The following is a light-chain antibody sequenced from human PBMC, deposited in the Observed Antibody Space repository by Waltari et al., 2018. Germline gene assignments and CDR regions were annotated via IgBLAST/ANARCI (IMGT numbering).Light chain of an antibody. J-gene: IGLJ1*01. CDR1: SSDVGTYNS. V-gene: IGLV2-14*02. CDR2: EVN. CDR3: SSYTGWIYV. Sequence: QSALTQPASVSGSPGQSITISCTGTSSDVGTYNSVSWYQQHPGKGPKLIFSEVNKRSSGVSNRGAGSKSGNTASLTISGIQTEDEADYYCSSYTGWIYVFGSGTKVTVL.